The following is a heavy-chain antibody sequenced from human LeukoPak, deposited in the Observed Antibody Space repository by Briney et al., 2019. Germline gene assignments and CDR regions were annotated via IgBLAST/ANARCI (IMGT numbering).Heavy chain of an antibody. CDR3: ARDRMTGYCSSTSCYEGGYNWFDP. J-gene: IGHJ5*02. D-gene: IGHD2-2*01. CDR2: IDHSGST. V-gene: IGHV4-38-2*02. Sequence: PSETLSLTCTVSGYSISSGYYWGWIRQPPGKGLEWTGSIDHSGSTNYNPSLKSRVTISVDTSKNQFSLKLSSVTAADTAVYYCARDRMTGYCSSTSCYEGGYNWFDPWGQGTLVTVSS. CDR1: GYSISSGYY.